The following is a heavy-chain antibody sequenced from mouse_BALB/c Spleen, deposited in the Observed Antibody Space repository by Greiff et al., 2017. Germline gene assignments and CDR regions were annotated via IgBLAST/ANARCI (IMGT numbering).Heavy chain of an antibody. CDR3: ARHYYGSSSYYFDY. J-gene: IGHJ2*01. D-gene: IGHD1-1*01. V-gene: IGHV5-12-1*01. Sequence: EVNVVESGGGLVKPGGSLKLSCAASGFAFSSYDMSWVRQTPEKRLEWVAYISSGGGSTYYPDTVKGRFTISRDNAKNTLYLQMSSLKSEDTAMYYCARHYYGSSSYYFDYWGQGTTLTVSS. CDR1: GFAFSSYD. CDR2: ISSGGGST.